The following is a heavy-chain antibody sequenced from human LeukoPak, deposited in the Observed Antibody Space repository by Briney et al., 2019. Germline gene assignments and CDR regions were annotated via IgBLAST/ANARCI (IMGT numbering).Heavy chain of an antibody. J-gene: IGHJ4*02. D-gene: IGHD2-2*01. CDR2: MNPNSGNT. CDR3: ARAADPQNFDY. CDR1: GYTFTSYD. V-gene: IGHV1-8*01. Sequence: VASVKVSCKASGYTFTSYDINWVRQATGQGLEWMGWMNPNSGNTGNAQKFQGRVTMTRNTSISTAYMELSSLRSEDTAVYYCARAADPQNFDYWGQGTLVTVSS.